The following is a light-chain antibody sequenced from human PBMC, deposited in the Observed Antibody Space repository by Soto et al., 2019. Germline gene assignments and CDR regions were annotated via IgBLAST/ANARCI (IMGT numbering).Light chain of an antibody. CDR2: AAS. CDR3: QQTESYPST. V-gene: IGKV1-5*01. Sequence: DIQMTQSPSSLSASVGDRVTITCRASESISTWLAWYQQKPGKAPKLLIFAASTLQGGVPSRFSGSGSGTDFTLTISSLQPEDFETYYCQQTESYPSTFGGGTKVDIK. J-gene: IGKJ4*01. CDR1: ESISTW.